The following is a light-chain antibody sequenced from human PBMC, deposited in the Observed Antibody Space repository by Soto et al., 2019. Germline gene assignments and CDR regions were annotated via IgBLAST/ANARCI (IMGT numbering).Light chain of an antibody. CDR3: QQYNSYSELT. CDR1: QSISSW. J-gene: IGKJ4*01. Sequence: DIQMTQSPSTLSASVGDRVTITCRASQSISSWLAWYQQKPGKAPKLLIYDDSSLESGVPSRFSGSGSGTEFPLTISSLQPDDFATYYCQQYNSYSELTFGGGTKVEIK. V-gene: IGKV1-5*01. CDR2: DDS.